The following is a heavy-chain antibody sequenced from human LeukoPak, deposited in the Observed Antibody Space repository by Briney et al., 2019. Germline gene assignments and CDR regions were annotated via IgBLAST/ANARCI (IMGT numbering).Heavy chain of an antibody. J-gene: IGHJ6*03. CDR1: GGSISSYY. CDR3: ARTRGIQLWIRFNYMDV. V-gene: IGHV4-4*07. CDR2: IFTSGST. Sequence: PSETLSLTCTVSGGSISSYYWSWIRQPAGKGLEWIGRIFTSGSTNYNPSLKSRVTISVDTSKNQFSLKLSSVTAADTAVYYCARTRGIQLWIRFNYMDVWGKGTTVTISS. D-gene: IGHD5-18*01.